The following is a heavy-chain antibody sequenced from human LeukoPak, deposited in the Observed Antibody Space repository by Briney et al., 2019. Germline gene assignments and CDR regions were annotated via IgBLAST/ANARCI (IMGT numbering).Heavy chain of an antibody. CDR1: GYTFTSYG. D-gene: IGHD3-3*01. J-gene: IGHJ6*02. CDR2: MNPNSGNT. CDR3: ARSIPKGRYYDFWSGYHPYYYYGMDV. V-gene: IGHV1-8*02. Sequence: ASVKVSCKASGYTFTSYGINWVRQATGQGLEWMGWMNPNSGNTGYAQKFQGRVTMTRNTSISTAYMELSSLRSEDTAVYYCARSIPKGRYYDFWSGYHPYYYYGMDVWGQGTTVTVSS.